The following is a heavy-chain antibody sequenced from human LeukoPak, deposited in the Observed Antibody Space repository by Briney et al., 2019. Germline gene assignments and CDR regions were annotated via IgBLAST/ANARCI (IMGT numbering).Heavy chain of an antibody. CDR3: ARDRVGATDYFDY. Sequence: PGRSLRLSCAASEFTFGSYAAHWVRQAPGKGLEWVAVISYDGSNKYYADSVKGRFTISRDNSKNTLYLQMNSLRAEDTAVYYCARDRVGATDYFDYWGQGTLVTVSS. CDR2: ISYDGSNK. CDR1: EFTFGSYA. V-gene: IGHV3-30-3*01. D-gene: IGHD1-26*01. J-gene: IGHJ4*02.